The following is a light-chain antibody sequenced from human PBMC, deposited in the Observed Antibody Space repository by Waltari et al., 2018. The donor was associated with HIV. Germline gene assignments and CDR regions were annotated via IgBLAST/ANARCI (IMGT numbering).Light chain of an antibody. CDR3: AAWDDSLDHV. Sequence: QSVLTQPPSVSGTPGQRVTISCSGGSSNIGSNTVTWYQHLPGAAPKVRIYTDDPRPSGVPFRFSGSKSGTSASLAISGLQSEDEAVYYCAAWDDSLDHVFGTGTKVSLL. V-gene: IGLV1-44*01. CDR2: TDD. CDR1: SSNIGSNT. J-gene: IGLJ1*01.